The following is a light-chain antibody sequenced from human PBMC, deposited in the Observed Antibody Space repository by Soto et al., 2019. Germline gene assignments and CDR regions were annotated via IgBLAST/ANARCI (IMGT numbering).Light chain of an antibody. CDR1: QRIDNY. CDR2: AAS. J-gene: IGKJ1*01. Sequence: DIQMTQSPSSLSASVGDRVTITCRASQRIDNYLNWYQQKPGKAPKLLIFAASSLQSGVPSRFSGSGSGTDFTLTISSLQPEDIATYYCQQSNTKTFGQGTKVEMK. CDR3: QQSNTKT. V-gene: IGKV1-39*01.